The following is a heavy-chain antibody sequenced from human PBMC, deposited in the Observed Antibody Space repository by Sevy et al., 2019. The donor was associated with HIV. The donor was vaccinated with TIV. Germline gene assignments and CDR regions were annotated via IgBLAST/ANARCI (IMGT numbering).Heavy chain of an antibody. V-gene: IGHV1-2*02. CDR3: GRDGGFFGGGGGLDV. D-gene: IGHD3-16*01. Sequence: ASVKVSCKASESTFTAYYIHWLRQAPGQGLEWMGWINPNSDDTNYAQKFQGRVSMAADTSISTAYMDLSRLRFDDTAVFYWGRDGGFFGGGGGLDVWGQGTTVTVSS. CDR2: INPNSDDT. CDR1: ESTFTAYY. J-gene: IGHJ6*02.